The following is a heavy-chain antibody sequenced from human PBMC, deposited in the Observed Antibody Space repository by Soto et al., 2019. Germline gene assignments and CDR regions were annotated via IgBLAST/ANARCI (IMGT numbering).Heavy chain of an antibody. CDR1: GFTFNSYG. V-gene: IGHV3-30*18. J-gene: IGHJ6*02. Sequence: QVPLVESGGGVVQRGRSLRLSCAASGFTFNSYGMHWVRQAPGKGLEWVAVISFNGGYTYYGESVKGRFTISRDNSKKTLYLQMNSLRAEDTAVYYCAKDLEEWFWDYQYYGMDVWGQGTTVTVSS. CDR2: ISFNGGYT. CDR3: AKDLEEWFWDYQYYGMDV. D-gene: IGHD3-3*01.